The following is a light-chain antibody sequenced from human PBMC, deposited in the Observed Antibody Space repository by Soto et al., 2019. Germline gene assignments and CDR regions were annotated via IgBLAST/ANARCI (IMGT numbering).Light chain of an antibody. CDR3: SSYSISTAYL. Sequence: ALTQPASVSGSPGQSITISCTGTSSDVGGYDHVSWYQLHPGKAPKLMVFEVNNRPSGVSYRFSGSKSGNTASLTISGLQAEDEADYFCSSYSISTAYLFGTGTKV. V-gene: IGLV2-14*01. J-gene: IGLJ1*01. CDR2: EVN. CDR1: SSDVGGYDH.